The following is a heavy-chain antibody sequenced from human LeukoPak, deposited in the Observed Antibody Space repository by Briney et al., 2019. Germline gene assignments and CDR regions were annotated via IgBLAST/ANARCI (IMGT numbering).Heavy chain of an antibody. D-gene: IGHD2-8*01. V-gene: IGHV4-61*02. J-gene: IGHJ6*02. CDR3: AGSIGYCTNGVCYYYYGIDV. CDR1: GGSISSGSYY. Sequence: PSQTLSLTCTVSGGSISSGSYYWGWIRQPGGGGLEWIVRIYRSGSNNYNPSLKSRVTISVNTSNTHFSLKLSSVTAADTAVYYCAGSIGYCTNGVCYYYYGIDVWGQGTTVTVSS. CDR2: IYRSGSN.